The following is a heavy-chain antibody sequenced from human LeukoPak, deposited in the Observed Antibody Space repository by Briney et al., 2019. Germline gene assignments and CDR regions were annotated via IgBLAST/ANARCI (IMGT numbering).Heavy chain of an antibody. CDR1: GSTFSSYW. CDR3: ARGWCAHCYGMGV. CDR2: TNQDGSEK. J-gene: IGHJ6*04. V-gene: IGHV3-7*03. D-gene: IGHD2-8*02. Sequence: GGSLRLSCAASGSTFSSYWMTWVRQAPGKGLEGVASTNQDGSEKYYVDSVKGRFIISRDNAKNSLYLQMSSLRAEDTAVYYWARGWCAHCYGMGVWGKGTTVTVSS.